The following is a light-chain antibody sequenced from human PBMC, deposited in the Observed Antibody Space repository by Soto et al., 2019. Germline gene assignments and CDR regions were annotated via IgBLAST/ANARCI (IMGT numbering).Light chain of an antibody. CDR3: QQYYSTPLT. V-gene: IGKV4-1*01. CDR1: QSVLHSSNDLNY. Sequence: DIVMTHSPDSLAVSLGERATINCKSSQSVLHSSNDLNYLTWYQQKPGQPPRLLIYWASTRESGVPDRFSGSGSGTDFTLTISSLQAEDVAVYYCQQYYSTPLTFGGGTKVDI. CDR2: WAS. J-gene: IGKJ4*01.